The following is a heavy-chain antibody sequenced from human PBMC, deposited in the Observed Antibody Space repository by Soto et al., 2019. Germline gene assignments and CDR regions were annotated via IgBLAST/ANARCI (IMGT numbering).Heavy chain of an antibody. J-gene: IGHJ4*02. Sequence: GGFLRIACFVSGFTFSTYWMTWVRQAPGKGLEWVANIKQDGSEKHYVDSVKGRFTISRDNPKNSLYLQMNSLRAEDTAVYYCASQRRDGYFGDYWGQGTLVTVSS. V-gene: IGHV3-7*01. CDR2: IKQDGSEK. CDR3: ASQRRDGYFGDY. D-gene: IGHD5-12*01. CDR1: GFTFSTYW.